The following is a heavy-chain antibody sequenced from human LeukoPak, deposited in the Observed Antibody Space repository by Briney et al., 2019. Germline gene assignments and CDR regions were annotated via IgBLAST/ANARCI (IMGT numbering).Heavy chain of an antibody. CDR1: GGSISSSSYY. Sequence: PWETLSLTCTVSGGSISSSSYYWGWIRQPPGKGLEWIGEINHSGSTNYNPSLKSRVTISVDTSKNQFSLKLSSVTAADTAVYYCARRPYRYCSSTSCYGPDAFDIWGQGTMVTVSS. J-gene: IGHJ3*02. CDR2: INHSGST. V-gene: IGHV4-39*07. CDR3: ARRPYRYCSSTSCYGPDAFDI. D-gene: IGHD2-2*01.